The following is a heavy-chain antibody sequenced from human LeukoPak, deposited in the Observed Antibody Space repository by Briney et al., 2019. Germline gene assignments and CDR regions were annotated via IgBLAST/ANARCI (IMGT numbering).Heavy chain of an antibody. CDR1: GYTFTSYA. CDR2: INTNTGNP. CDR3: ARYSGSYYFDY. V-gene: IGHV7-4-1*02. Sequence: ASVTVSFKASGYTFTSYAMNWVRQAPGQGLEWMGWINTNTGNPTYAQGFTGRFVFSLDTSVSTAYLQISSLKAEDTDVYYCARYSGSYYFDYWGQGTLVTVSS. D-gene: IGHD1-26*01. J-gene: IGHJ4*02.